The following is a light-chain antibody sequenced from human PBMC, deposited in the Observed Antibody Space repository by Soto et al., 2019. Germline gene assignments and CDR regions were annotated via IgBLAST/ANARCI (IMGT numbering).Light chain of an antibody. Sequence: VMTQSPAKLSVSPGERAALSCRASHSVSSSYLAWYQQKPAQAPRLLIFGASSRATGIPDRFSGSGSGTDFSLTISRLEPEAFSVYYCQQYGSSPPITFGQGTRLEI. J-gene: IGKJ5*01. V-gene: IGKV3-20*01. CDR2: GAS. CDR1: HSVSSSY. CDR3: QQYGSSPPIT.